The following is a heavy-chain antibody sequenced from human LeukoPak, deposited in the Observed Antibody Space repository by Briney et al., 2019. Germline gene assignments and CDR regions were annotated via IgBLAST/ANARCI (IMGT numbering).Heavy chain of an antibody. V-gene: IGHV1-2*04. Sequence: ASVKVSCKASGYTFTGYYMHWVRQAPGQGLEWMGWINPNSGGTNYAQKFQGWVTMTRDTSISTAYMELSRLRSDDMAVYYCARYARSSGWYSRSIYAFDIWGQGTMVTVSS. CDR2: INPNSGGT. CDR3: ARYARSSGWYSRSIYAFDI. J-gene: IGHJ3*02. CDR1: GYTFTGYY. D-gene: IGHD6-19*01.